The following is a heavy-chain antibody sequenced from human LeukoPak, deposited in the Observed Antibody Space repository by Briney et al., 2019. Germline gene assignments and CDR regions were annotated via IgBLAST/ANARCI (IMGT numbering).Heavy chain of an antibody. CDR1: GFTFSSYE. J-gene: IGHJ6*03. CDR3: AREGIAANYYYYYMDV. V-gene: IGHV3-21*01. Sequence: GGSLRLSCAASGFTFSSYEMNWVRQAPGKGLEWVSSISSSSSYIYYADSVKGRFTISRDNAKNSLYLQMNSLRAEDTAVYYCAREGIAANYYYYYMDVWGKGTTVTVSS. D-gene: IGHD6-13*01. CDR2: ISSSSSYI.